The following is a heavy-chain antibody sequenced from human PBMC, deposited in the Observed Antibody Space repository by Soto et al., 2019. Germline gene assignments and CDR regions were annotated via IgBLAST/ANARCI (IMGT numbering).Heavy chain of an antibody. D-gene: IGHD2-2*01. CDR2: IYYSGST. CDR3: ARLHCNSPNCVPLDP. CDR1: GGSISSGDYY. J-gene: IGHJ5*02. Sequence: SETLSLTCTVSGGSISSGDYYWSWIRQPPGKGLEWIGYIYYSGSTYYNPSLKSRVTISVDTSKNQFSLKLSSVTAADTAVYYCARLHCNSPNCVPLDPWGQGTLVTVS. V-gene: IGHV4-30-4*01.